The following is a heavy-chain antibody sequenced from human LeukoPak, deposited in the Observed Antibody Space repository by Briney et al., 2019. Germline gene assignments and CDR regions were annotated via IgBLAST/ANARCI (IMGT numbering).Heavy chain of an antibody. V-gene: IGHV1-2*02. J-gene: IGHJ4*02. CDR1: GYSFTDCY. CDR2: INPDSGGR. CDR3: ARRTAGAGRYFDY. D-gene: IGHD6-19*01. Sequence: ASVKVSFKASGYSFTDCYIHWVRQARGQGLEWMGWINPDSGGRNYAQDFQGRVTMTRDTSISTAYMELSSLKSDDTAVYYCARRTAGAGRYFDYWGQGTLVTVSS.